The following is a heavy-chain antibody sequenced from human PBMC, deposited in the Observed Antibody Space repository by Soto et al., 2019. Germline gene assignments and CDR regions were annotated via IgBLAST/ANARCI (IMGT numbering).Heavy chain of an antibody. CDR2: IYYSGST. CDR1: GGSISSGDYY. Sequence: PSETLSLTCTVSGGSISSGDYYWSWIRQPPGKGLEWIGYIYYSGSTYYNPSLKSRVTISVDTSKNQFSLKLSSVTAADTAVYYCARAYYYGSGSYYSWFDPWGQGTLVTVSS. J-gene: IGHJ5*02. CDR3: ARAYYYGSGSYYSWFDP. V-gene: IGHV4-30-4*02. D-gene: IGHD3-10*01.